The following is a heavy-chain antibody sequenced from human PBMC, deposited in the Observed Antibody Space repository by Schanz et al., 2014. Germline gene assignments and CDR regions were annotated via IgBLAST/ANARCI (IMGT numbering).Heavy chain of an antibody. Sequence: VRLVESGGGLVQPGRSLRLSCAASGFTLSSYAMHWVRQAPGKGLEWVACINSVGSNTDYADSVTGRFTISRDNAKNTLYLQMNTLRAEDTAVYYCARKMKLGVYGGKGHDSLDIWGQGTMVTVSS. CDR1: GFTLSSYA. CDR3: ARKMKLGVYGGKGHDSLDI. CDR2: INSVGSNT. D-gene: IGHD4-17*01. V-gene: IGHV3-74*02. J-gene: IGHJ3*02.